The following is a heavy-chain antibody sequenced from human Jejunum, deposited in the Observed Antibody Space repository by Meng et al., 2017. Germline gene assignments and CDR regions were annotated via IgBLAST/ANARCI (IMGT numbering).Heavy chain of an antibody. CDR3: ARASVGNCGGDCYSPHWFDP. J-gene: IGHJ5*02. V-gene: IGHV4-30-2*01. Sequence: QLQLQESGPGLVQPSQTLSLTCAVSGGSISSGSYYWSWIRQPPGKGLEWIGHSYHTGSSNYNPSLESRVTISVDRSKNQFSLKLTSVTAADTAVYYCARASVGNCGGDCYSPHWFDPWGQGTLVTVSS. D-gene: IGHD2-21*02. CDR2: SYHTGSS. CDR1: GGSISSGSYY.